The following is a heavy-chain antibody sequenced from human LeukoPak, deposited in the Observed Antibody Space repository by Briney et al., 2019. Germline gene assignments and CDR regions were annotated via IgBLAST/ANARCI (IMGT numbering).Heavy chain of an antibody. CDR3: TRGPYSYDSSGAFDI. J-gene: IGHJ3*02. Sequence: SETLSLTCAVYGGSFSGYYWSWIRQPPGKGLEWIGYIYYTGSTNHNPSLKSRVTISVDTSKNQFSLKLSSVTAADTAVYFCTRGPYSYDSSGAFDIWGQGTMVTVSS. CDR1: GGSFSGYY. CDR2: IYYTGST. D-gene: IGHD3-22*01. V-gene: IGHV4-59*01.